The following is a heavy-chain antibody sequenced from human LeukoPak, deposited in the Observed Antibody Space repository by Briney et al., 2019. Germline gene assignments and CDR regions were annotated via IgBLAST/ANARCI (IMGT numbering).Heavy chain of an antibody. V-gene: IGHV3-53*01. CDR3: AKDFRAKYGSGAYGWFDP. Sequence: GGSLRLSCTVSGFTVSSNSMSWVRQAPGKGLEWVSFIYSDNTHSSDSVKGRFTISRDNSKNTLYLQMTSLRAEDTALYYCAKDFRAKYGSGAYGWFDPWGQGTLVTVSS. D-gene: IGHD3-10*01. CDR1: GFTVSSNS. CDR2: IYSDNT. J-gene: IGHJ5*02.